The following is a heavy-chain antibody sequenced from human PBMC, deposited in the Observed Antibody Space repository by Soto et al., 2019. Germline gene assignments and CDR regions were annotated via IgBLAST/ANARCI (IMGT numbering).Heavy chain of an antibody. Sequence: QVQLQESGPGLVKPSETLSLTCTVSGGSISSYYWSWIRQPPGKGLEWIGYSYYSGSTNYNPSLKSRVTIAVDTSKNQFSLKLSSVTAADTAEYYCASYDYIWGSYRYMAFDYWGQGTLVTVSS. V-gene: IGHV4-59*08. CDR3: ASYDYIWGSYRYMAFDY. D-gene: IGHD3-16*02. J-gene: IGHJ4*02. CDR1: GGSISSYY. CDR2: SYYSGST.